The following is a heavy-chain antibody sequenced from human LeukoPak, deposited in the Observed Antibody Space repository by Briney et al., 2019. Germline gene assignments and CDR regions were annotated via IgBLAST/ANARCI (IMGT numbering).Heavy chain of an antibody. CDR3: AKAGLVRGGALDS. Sequence: GGSLRLSCAASGFTFSDYEMNWVRQAPGKGLEWVSSITGSGDDTSAADSVTGRFSISRDNSKSTLYLQMNSLRVEDTAVYYCAKAGLVRGGALDSWGQGTLVTVSS. J-gene: IGHJ4*02. CDR1: GFTFSDYE. D-gene: IGHD4/OR15-4a*01. CDR2: ITGSGDDT. V-gene: IGHV3-23*01.